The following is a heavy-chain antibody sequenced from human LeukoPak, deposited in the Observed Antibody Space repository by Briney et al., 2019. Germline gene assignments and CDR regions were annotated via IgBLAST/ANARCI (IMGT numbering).Heavy chain of an antibody. J-gene: IGHJ4*02. Sequence: GGSLRLSCAASGFTFSHYSMHWVRQAPGKGLEWVASISSGRTYIYYADSMRGRFTISRDHAKSSLYLQMNSLTGEDTAVYYRASSGSGWSFDYWGQGTLVIVSS. CDR1: GFTFSHYS. CDR2: ISSGRTYI. CDR3: ASSGSGWSFDY. V-gene: IGHV3-21*06. D-gene: IGHD6-19*01.